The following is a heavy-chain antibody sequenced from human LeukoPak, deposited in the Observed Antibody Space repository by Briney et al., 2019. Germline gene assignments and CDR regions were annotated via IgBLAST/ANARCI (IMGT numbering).Heavy chain of an antibody. Sequence: PGRSLRLSCAASGFTFSSYAMHWVRQAPGKGLEWVAVISYDGSNKYYADSVKGRFTISRDNSKNTLYLQMNSLRAEDTAVHYCARAYCGGDCYPDDAFDIWGQGTMVTVSS. CDR1: GFTFSSYA. CDR3: ARAYCGGDCYPDDAFDI. J-gene: IGHJ3*02. CDR2: ISYDGSNK. V-gene: IGHV3-30*07. D-gene: IGHD2-21*02.